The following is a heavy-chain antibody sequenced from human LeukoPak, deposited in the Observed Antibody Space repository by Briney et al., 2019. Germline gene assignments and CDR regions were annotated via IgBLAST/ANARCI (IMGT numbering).Heavy chain of an antibody. CDR1: GYTFTGYY. Sequence: GASVKVSCKASGYTFTGYYMHWVRQAPGQGLEWMGWINPNSGGTNYAQKFQGRVTMTRDTSISTAYMELSRLRSDDTAVYYCARAGGGSSWFGAGDAFDIWGQGTMVTVSS. D-gene: IGHD6-13*01. CDR2: INPNSGGT. CDR3: ARAGGGSSWFGAGDAFDI. V-gene: IGHV1-2*02. J-gene: IGHJ3*02.